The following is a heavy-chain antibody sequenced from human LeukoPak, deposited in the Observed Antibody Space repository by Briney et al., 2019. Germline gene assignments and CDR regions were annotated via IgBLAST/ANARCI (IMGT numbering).Heavy chain of an antibody. J-gene: IGHJ5*02. Sequence: PSETLSLTCTVSGGSISSSSYYWGWIRQPPGKGLEWIGSFYYSGSTYYNPSLKSRVTISVDTSKNQFSLKLSSVTAADTAVYYCARDYYDSSGYYQNWFDPWGQGTLVTVSS. CDR2: FYYSGST. D-gene: IGHD3-22*01. V-gene: IGHV4-39*07. CDR3: ARDYYDSSGYYQNWFDP. CDR1: GGSISSSSYY.